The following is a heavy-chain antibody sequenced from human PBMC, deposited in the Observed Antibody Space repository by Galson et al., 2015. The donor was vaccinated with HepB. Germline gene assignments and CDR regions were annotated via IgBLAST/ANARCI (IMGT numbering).Heavy chain of an antibody. D-gene: IGHD2-15*01. CDR2: VSSDGRTT. CDR1: GFTFGNYW. V-gene: IGHV3-74*01. J-gene: IGHJ3*02. CDR3: ARGGGYFSGDSCPPDDTFDI. Sequence: SLRLSCAASGFTFGNYWMHWVRQTPGMGLVWVSRVSSDGRTTTYAASVKGRFTISRDNAKNTQYLQMNSLRDEDTAVYYCARGGGYFSGDSCPPDDTFDIWGQGTMVTVSS.